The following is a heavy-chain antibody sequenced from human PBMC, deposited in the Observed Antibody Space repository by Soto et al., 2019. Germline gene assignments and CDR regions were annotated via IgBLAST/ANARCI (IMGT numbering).Heavy chain of an antibody. V-gene: IGHV3-23*01. CDR2: ISGSGIST. J-gene: IGHJ4*02. D-gene: IGHD6-19*01. CDR3: AKEYEYSSGWERIDY. CDR1: GFTFSSYA. Sequence: EVQLLESGGGLVQSGGSLRLSCAASGFTFSSYAMSWVRQAPGKGLEWVSAISGSGISTYYADSVKGRFTISRDNSKNTLYLQMNSRRAEDTAVYYCAKEYEYSSGWERIDYWGQGTLVTVSS.